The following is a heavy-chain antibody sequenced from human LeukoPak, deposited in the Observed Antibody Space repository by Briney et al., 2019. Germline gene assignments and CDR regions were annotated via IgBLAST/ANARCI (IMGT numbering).Heavy chain of an antibody. D-gene: IGHD1-26*01. J-gene: IGHJ6*03. CDR1: GFTFGDYA. Sequence: GGSLRLSCTASGFTFGDYAMSWVRQAPGKGLEWVGFIRSKVYGETTEYAASVKGRFTISRDDSKSIAYLQMNSLKTEDTAVYYCTRGRTTGSYTVYYYYYMDVWGKGTTVTVSS. CDR3: TRGRTTGSYTVYYYYYMDV. CDR2: IRSKVYGETT. V-gene: IGHV3-49*04.